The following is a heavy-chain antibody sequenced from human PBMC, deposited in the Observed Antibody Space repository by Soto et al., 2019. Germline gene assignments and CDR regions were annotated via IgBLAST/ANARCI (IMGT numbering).Heavy chain of an antibody. CDR1: GGSFSGYY. D-gene: IGHD4-17*01. CDR2: INHSGST. CDR3: ARGHDYGDYDWGY. V-gene: IGHV4-34*01. J-gene: IGHJ4*02. Sequence: QVQLQQWGAGLLKPSETLSLTCAVYGGSFSGYYWSWIRQPPGKGLEWIGEINHSGSTNYNPSLKSRVTISVDTSKNQFSLKLSSVTAADTAVYYWARGHDYGDYDWGYWGQGTLVTVSS.